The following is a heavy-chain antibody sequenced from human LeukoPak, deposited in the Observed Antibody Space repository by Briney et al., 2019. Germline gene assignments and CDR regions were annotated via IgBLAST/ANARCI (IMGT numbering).Heavy chain of an antibody. D-gene: IGHD3-10*01. CDR3: ARDRHYGSGSYLSDYYYGMDV. V-gene: IGHV3-66*01. Sequence: GGSLRLSFAPSGFTVSSNYMRWVRQAPGKGLEWVSFIYSGGSTYYADSVKGRFTISRDNSKNMLYLQMNSLRAEDTAVYYCARDRHYGSGSYLSDYYYGMDVWGQGTTVTVSS. CDR2: IYSGGST. CDR1: GFTVSSNY. J-gene: IGHJ6*02.